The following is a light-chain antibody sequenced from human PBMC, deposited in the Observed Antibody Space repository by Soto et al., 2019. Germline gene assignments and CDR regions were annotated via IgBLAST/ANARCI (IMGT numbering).Light chain of an antibody. CDR2: GAS. Sequence: EIVITQSPATLYVSPGERATLACRASQSVSSNLAWYQQKPGQAPRLLIYGASTRATGIPARFSCSGAGTDCTRTISSLQSEDVAVDSCPQYNNWTLTFGGGTKVDIK. CDR3: PQYNNWTLT. CDR1: QSVSSN. V-gene: IGKV3-15*01. J-gene: IGKJ4*01.